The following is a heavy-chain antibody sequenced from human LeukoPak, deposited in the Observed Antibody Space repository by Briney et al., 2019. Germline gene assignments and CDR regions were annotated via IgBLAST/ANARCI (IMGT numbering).Heavy chain of an antibody. CDR3: ARVGLVYYDSSGSDY. Sequence: ASVKVSCKASGYTFTSYYMHWVRQAPGQGLEWRGISNPSGGSTSYAQKFQGRVTMTRDMSTSTVYMELSSLRSEDTAVYYCARVGLVYYDSSGSDYWGQGTLVTVSS. V-gene: IGHV1-46*01. J-gene: IGHJ4*02. CDR2: SNPSGGST. CDR1: GYTFTSYY. D-gene: IGHD3-22*01.